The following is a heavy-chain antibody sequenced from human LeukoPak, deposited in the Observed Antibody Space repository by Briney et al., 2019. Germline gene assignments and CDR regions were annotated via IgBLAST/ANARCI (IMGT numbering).Heavy chain of an antibody. V-gene: IGHV1-3*01. Sequence: ASVKVSCKASGYTFTSYAMHWVRQAPGQRLEWMGWINAGNGNTKYSQKFQGRVTITRDTSASTAYMELSSLRSEDTAVYYCARFDSMIVGGTEYWGQGTLVTVSS. CDR2: INAGNGNT. CDR3: ARFDSMIVGGTEY. D-gene: IGHD3-22*01. J-gene: IGHJ4*02. CDR1: GYTFTSYA.